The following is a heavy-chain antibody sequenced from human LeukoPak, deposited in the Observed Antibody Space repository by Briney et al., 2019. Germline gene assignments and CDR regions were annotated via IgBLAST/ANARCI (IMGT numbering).Heavy chain of an antibody. J-gene: IGHJ4*02. V-gene: IGHV4-39*01. D-gene: IGHD3-3*01. CDR1: GGSISSSSYY. CDR3: ANAGAYYNFWSGNSGDQFDY. Sequence: SETLSLTCTVSGGSISSSSYYWGWICQPPGKGLEWIGNIYYSGSTYYNPSLKSRLTISVDTSKNQFSLRLNSVTAAGTAVYFCANAGAYYNFWSGNSGDQFDYWGQGTLVTVSS. CDR2: IYYSGST.